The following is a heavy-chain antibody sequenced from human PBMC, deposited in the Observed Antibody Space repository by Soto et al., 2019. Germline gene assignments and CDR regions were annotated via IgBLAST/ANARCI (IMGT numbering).Heavy chain of an antibody. J-gene: IGHJ6*02. Sequence: GESLKISCKGSGYSFTSYWIGWVRQMPGKGLEWMGIIYPGDSDTRYSPSFQGQVTISADKSISTAYLQWSSLKASDTAMYYCARTRGSGSYYYYGMEVWGQGTTVTVSS. CDR2: IYPGDSDT. V-gene: IGHV5-51*01. CDR1: GYSFTSYW. D-gene: IGHD3-10*01. CDR3: ARTRGSGSYYYYGMEV.